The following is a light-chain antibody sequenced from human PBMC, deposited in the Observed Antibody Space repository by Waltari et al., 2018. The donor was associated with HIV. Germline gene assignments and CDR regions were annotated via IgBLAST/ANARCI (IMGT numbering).Light chain of an antibody. J-gene: IGLJ1*01. Sequence: QSALPQPASVSGSPGQSITISCTGASSNVGSYKLVSWYQQEPGKAPRLMIYEDTKPASGVSNRVSGSKSANTASLTISGLQGEDDADYYCCAHAGNSLYIFGTGTKVTVL. CDR3: CAHAGNSLYI. V-gene: IGLV2-23*01. CDR1: SSNVGSYKL. CDR2: EDT.